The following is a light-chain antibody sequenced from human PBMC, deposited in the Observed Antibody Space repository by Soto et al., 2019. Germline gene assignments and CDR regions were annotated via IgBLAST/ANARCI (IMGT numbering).Light chain of an antibody. CDR1: QSVSSSY. V-gene: IGKV3-20*01. CDR2: GAS. CDR3: QQYGSSPRT. J-gene: IGKJ1*01. Sequence: EIVLTQSPGTLSLSPGERATLSCRASQSVSSSYLAWYQQKPGKATRLLIYGASSRATGIPDRFSGSGSGTDFTLTISRLEPEDFAVYYCQQYGSSPRTFGQGTKVEIK.